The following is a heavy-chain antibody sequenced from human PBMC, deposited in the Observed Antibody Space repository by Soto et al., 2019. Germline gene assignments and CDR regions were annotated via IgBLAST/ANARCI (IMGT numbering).Heavy chain of an antibody. CDR2: IRSKAYGGTT. Sequence: GGSLRLSCTASGFTFGDYAMSWVRQAPGKGLEWVGFIRSKAYGGTTEYAASVKGRLTISRDDSKSIAYLQMNSLKTEDTAVYYCTRAPRDYYDSSGYYTLFDYWGQGTLVTVSS. J-gene: IGHJ4*02. V-gene: IGHV3-49*04. D-gene: IGHD3-22*01. CDR1: GFTFGDYA. CDR3: TRAPRDYYDSSGYYTLFDY.